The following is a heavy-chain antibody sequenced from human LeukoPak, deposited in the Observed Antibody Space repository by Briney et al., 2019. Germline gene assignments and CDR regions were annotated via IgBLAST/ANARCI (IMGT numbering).Heavy chain of an antibody. CDR1: GFTFSSYA. CDR3: AGDPVPSRYFDSGLRNWFDP. V-gene: IGHV3-64*01. J-gene: IGHJ5*02. D-gene: IGHD3-9*01. CDR2: ISSNGGST. Sequence: GGSLRLSCAASGFTFSSYAMHWVRQAPGKGLEYVSAISSNGGSTYYANSVKGRFTISRDNSKNTLYLQMGSLRAEDMAVYYCAGDPVPSRYFDSGLRNWFDPWGQGTLVTVSS.